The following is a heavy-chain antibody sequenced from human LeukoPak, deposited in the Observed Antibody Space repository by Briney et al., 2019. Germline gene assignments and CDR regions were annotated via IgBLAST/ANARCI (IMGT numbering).Heavy chain of an antibody. J-gene: IGHJ4*02. CDR3: ARSHPAVRRVFDY. CDR1: GYTFTSYG. Sequence: GASVKVSCKASGYTFTSYGISWVRQATGQGLEWMGWMNPNSGNTGYAQKFQGRVTMTRNTSISTAYMELSSLRSEDTAVYYCARSHPAVRRVFDYWGQGTLVTVSS. CDR2: MNPNSGNT. V-gene: IGHV1-8*02.